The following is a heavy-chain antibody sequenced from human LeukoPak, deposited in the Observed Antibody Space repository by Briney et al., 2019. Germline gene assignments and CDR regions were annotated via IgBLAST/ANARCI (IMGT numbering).Heavy chain of an antibody. V-gene: IGHV3-23*01. Sequence: GGSLRLSCAASAFSFSTYAMSWVRQAPGKGLECISAITGSGGSTIYAVSVKGRFTISRDNSKNTLYLQMNSLRAEDTAVDYCARALMYYYDTSGYHKYYFDYWGQGSLVTVSS. D-gene: IGHD3-22*01. CDR2: ITGSGGST. CDR3: ARALMYYYDTSGYHKYYFDY. J-gene: IGHJ4*02. CDR1: AFSFSTYA.